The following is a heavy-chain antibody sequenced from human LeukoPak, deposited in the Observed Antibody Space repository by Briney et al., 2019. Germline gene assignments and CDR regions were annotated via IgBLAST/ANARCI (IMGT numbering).Heavy chain of an antibody. CDR3: ARRSVAIVFDY. Sequence: PSETLSLTCAVSGGSISSSSYYWGWIRQPPGKGLEWIGSIDYSGSTYYNPSLKSRVTISVDTSKNQFSLKLSSVTAADTAVYYCARRSVAIVFDYWGQGTLVTVSS. J-gene: IGHJ4*02. CDR1: GGSISSSSYY. D-gene: IGHD2-2*03. CDR2: IDYSGST. V-gene: IGHV4-39*01.